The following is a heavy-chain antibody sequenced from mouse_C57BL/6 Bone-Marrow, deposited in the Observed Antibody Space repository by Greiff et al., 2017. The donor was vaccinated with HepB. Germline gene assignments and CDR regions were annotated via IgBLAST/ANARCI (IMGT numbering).Heavy chain of an antibody. J-gene: IGHJ4*01. CDR2: IWSDGST. CDR1: GFSLTSYG. V-gene: IGHV2-6-1*01. CDR3: ARHDGVTGVYAMDY. D-gene: IGHD2-3*01. Sequence: VKLMESGPGLVAPSQSLSITCTVSGFSLTSYGVHWVRQPPGKGLEWLVVIWSDGSTTYNSALKSRLSISKDNSKSQVFLKMNSLQTDDTAMYYCARHDGVTGVYAMDYWGPGTSVTVSS.